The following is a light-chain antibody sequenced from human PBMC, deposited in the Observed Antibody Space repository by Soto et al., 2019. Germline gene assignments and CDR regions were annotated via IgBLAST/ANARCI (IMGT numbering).Light chain of an antibody. CDR2: TAY. V-gene: IGKV1-5*03. J-gene: IGKJ4*01. Sequence: DIQMTQSPSTLSASVGDRVTITCRASQSISNWLAWYQQKPGKAPKLLIYTAYNLNSGVPSRFSGSGSGTEFTLTISSLQPDDFATYYCQQYDVYSRPTFGGGTKVEIK. CDR1: QSISNW. CDR3: QQYDVYSRPT.